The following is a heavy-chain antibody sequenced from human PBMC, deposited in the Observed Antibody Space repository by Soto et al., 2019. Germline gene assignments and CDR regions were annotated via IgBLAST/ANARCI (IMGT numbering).Heavy chain of an antibody. CDR1: GGFVTSGSYY. V-gene: IGHV4-34*01. J-gene: IGHJ3*02. CDR3: ARVERGTATTVVDAFDI. Sequence: QVQLQQWGAGLLKPSETLSLTCAVYGGFVTSGSYYWSWIRQPPGKGLEWIGEMSHGGGTHFNPSLKSRVTISVDTSKNQFTLKMSSVTAAGTALYYCARVERGTATTVVDAFDIWGPGTMVTVSS. CDR2: MSHGGGT. D-gene: IGHD1-1*01.